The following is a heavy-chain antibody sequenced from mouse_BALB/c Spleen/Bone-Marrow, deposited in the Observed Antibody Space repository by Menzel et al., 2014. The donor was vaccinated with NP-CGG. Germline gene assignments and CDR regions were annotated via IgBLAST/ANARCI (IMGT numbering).Heavy chain of an antibody. D-gene: IGHD1-2*01. CDR3: ARSTTADY. CDR2: IYPGNSDT. Sequence: EVQLVESGTVLARPGASVKLSCKASGYSFTRYWMHWVKQRPGQGLEWIGAIYPGNSDTTFKQKFKDKAKLTAVTSASTAFMELSSLTNEDYAVYYCARSTTADYWGQGTTLTVSS. CDR1: GYSFTRYW. J-gene: IGHJ2*01. V-gene: IGHV1-5*01.